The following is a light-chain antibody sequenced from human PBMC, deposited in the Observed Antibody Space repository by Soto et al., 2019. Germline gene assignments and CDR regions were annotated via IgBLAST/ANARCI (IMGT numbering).Light chain of an antibody. CDR2: GVN. CDR3: CSYVTTPEI. J-gene: IGLJ1*01. Sequence: QSALTQPRSVSGSPGQSLTISCTGTNSDVDDYRYVSWYQQLPGKAPKLVIYGVNQRPSGVPNRFSASNSDNTASLTISGLQAEDEADYYCCSYVTTPEIFGTGTKVTVL. V-gene: IGLV2-11*01. CDR1: NSDVDDYRY.